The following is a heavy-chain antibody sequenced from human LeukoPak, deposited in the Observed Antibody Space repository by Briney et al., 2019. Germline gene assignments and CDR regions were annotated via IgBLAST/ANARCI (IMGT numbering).Heavy chain of an antibody. D-gene: IGHD1-26*01. Sequence: GGSLRLSCAASGFTFSSYSMNWVRQAPGKGLEWVSYISSSSSTIYYADSVKGRFTISRDNAKNSLYLQMNSLRAEDTAVYYCARRPRYTGSDDGPSGLDYWGQGTLVTVSS. CDR2: ISSSSSTI. CDR3: ARRPRYTGSDDGPSGLDY. CDR1: GFTFSSYS. J-gene: IGHJ4*02. V-gene: IGHV3-48*01.